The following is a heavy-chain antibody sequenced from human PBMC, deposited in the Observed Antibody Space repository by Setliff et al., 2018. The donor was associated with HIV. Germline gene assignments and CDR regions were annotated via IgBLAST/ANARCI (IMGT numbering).Heavy chain of an antibody. Sequence: GGSLRLSCVASRFSLFRDYGMHWVRQAPGKGLEWVAFIRFDGSYKYYADSVEGRFTISRDNSKNTAFLQMNSLKTEDTAVYYCTTEGDITIFGVVITNFDYWGQGTLVTVSS. D-gene: IGHD3-3*01. V-gene: IGHV3-30*02. J-gene: IGHJ4*02. CDR2: IRFDGSYK. CDR3: TTEGDITIFGVVITNFDY. CDR1: RFSLFRDYG.